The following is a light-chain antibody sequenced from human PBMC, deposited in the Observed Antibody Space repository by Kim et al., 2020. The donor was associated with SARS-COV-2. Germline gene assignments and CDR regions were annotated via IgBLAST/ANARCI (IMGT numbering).Light chain of an antibody. CDR3: QQYNNWPLPCT. CDR1: QDFGTN. Sequence: GDRPTLPHKASQDFGTNLAWYQQKPGQAPRLPLYVTSIRATCIPAMFSGSGSGTEFTLTIRSLQSEDFAVYYCQQYNNWPLPCTFGQGTKLEI. V-gene: IGKV3-15*01. CDR2: VTS. J-gene: IGKJ2*02.